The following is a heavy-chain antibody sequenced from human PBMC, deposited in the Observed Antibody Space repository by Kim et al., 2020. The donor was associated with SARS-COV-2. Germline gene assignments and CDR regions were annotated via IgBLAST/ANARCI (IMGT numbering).Heavy chain of an antibody. CDR2: IYYSGST. V-gene: IGHV4-39*01. CDR1: GGSISSSSYY. CDR3: ARQRDAFDI. Sequence: SETLSLTCTVSGGSISSSSYYWGWIRQPPGKGLEWIGSIYYSGSTYYNPSLKSRVTISVDTSKNQFSLKLSSVTAADTAVYYCARQRDAFDIWGQGTMVTVSS. J-gene: IGHJ3*02.